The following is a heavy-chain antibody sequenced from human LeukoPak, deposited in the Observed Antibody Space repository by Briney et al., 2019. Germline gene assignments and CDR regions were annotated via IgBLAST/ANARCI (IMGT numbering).Heavy chain of an antibody. CDR3: ARVVGLLLSYSGSYSVDP. CDR1: GYTFTSYG. Sequence: GASVKVSCEASGYTFTSYGISWVRQAPGQGLEWMGWISAYNGNTNYAQKLQGRVTMTTDTSTSTAYMELRSLRSDDTAVYYCARVVGLLLSYSGSYSVDPWGQGTLVTVSS. D-gene: IGHD1-26*01. J-gene: IGHJ5*02. V-gene: IGHV1-18*01. CDR2: ISAYNGNT.